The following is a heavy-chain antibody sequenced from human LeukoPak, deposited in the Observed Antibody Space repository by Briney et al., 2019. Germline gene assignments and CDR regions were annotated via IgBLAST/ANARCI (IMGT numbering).Heavy chain of an antibody. V-gene: IGHV1-8*01. Sequence: ASVKVSCKASGYTFTSYDINWVRQATGQGLEWMGWMNPNSGNTGYAQKFQGRVTMTRNTSISTAYMELSSLRSEDTAVYYCARDYPGYGDYVFLYYYGMDVWGKGTTVTVSS. CDR2: MNPNSGNT. CDR1: GYTFTSYD. D-gene: IGHD4-17*01. CDR3: ARDYPGYGDYVFLYYYGMDV. J-gene: IGHJ6*04.